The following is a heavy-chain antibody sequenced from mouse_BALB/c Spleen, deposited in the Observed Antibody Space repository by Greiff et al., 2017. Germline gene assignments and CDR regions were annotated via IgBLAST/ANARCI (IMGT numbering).Heavy chain of an antibody. CDR2: ISTYYGDA. CDR1: GYTFTDYA. Sequence: QVQLQQSGAELVRPGVSVKISFKGSGYTFTDYAMHWVKQSHAKSLEWIGVISTYYGDASYNQKFKGKATMTVDKSSSTAYMELARLTSEDSAIYYCARGGFHDYWGQGTTLTVSS. J-gene: IGHJ2*01. V-gene: IGHV1S137*01. CDR3: ARGGFHDY.